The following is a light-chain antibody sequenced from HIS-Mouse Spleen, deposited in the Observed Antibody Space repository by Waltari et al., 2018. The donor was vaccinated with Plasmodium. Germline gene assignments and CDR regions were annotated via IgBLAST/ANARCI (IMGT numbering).Light chain of an antibody. V-gene: IGKV3-15*01. Sequence: EIVMTQSPATLSVSPGERATLSCRASQSVSSNLAWYQQKPGQAPRLLIYGASTRATGIAARFSGSGSGTELTLTISSMQSEDFAVYYCQQYNNWPRGTFGQGTKVEIK. CDR1: QSVSSN. J-gene: IGKJ1*01. CDR2: GAS. CDR3: QQYNNWPRGT.